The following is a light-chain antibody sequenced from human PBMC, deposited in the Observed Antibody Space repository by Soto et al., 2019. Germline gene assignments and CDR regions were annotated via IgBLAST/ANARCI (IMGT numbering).Light chain of an antibody. V-gene: IGKV1-5*03. CDR3: QQYASFWT. Sequence: DIQMTQSPSTLSASVGDRVTITCRATQSISNSLAWYQQKPGKAPNLLIYKASSLETGVPSRFSGSGSGTDCALTITSMKPDDSAAYFCQQYASFWTVGQGTQVQIK. CDR1: QSISNS. J-gene: IGKJ1*01. CDR2: KAS.